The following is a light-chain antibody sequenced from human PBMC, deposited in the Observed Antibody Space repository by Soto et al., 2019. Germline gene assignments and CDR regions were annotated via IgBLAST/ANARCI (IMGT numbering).Light chain of an antibody. CDR3: CSLTTSHTYV. V-gene: IGLV2-14*03. CDR2: HVT. CDR1: SSDITDNKY. Sequence: QSVLTQPPSASGSPGQSVTISCTGTSSDITDNKYVSWFQQHPGKAPKLMIYHVTYRPSGVSNRYSGSKSGNSASLIISGLQADDEADYYCCSLTTSHTYVFGSGTKVTVL. J-gene: IGLJ1*01.